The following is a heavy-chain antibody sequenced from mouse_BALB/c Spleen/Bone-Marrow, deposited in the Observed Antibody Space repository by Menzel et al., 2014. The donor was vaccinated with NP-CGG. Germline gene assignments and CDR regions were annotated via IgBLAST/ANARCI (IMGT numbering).Heavy chain of an antibody. Sequence: QVQLQHPGAELAKPGASVKMSCKASGYTFTTYWMHWVKQRPGQGLEWIGYINPSTGYTEYNQKFKDKATLTADKSSSTAYMQLISLTFEDSAVYYCARDLDYWGQGTTLTVSS. CDR3: ARDLDY. CDR1: GYTFTTYW. V-gene: IGHV1-7*01. J-gene: IGHJ2*01. CDR2: INPSTGYT.